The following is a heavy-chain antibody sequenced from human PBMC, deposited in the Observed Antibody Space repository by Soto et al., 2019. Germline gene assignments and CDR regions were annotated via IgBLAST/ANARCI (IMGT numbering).Heavy chain of an antibody. CDR2: IYYSGST. D-gene: IGHD3-22*01. Sequence: KSSETLSLTCTVSGGSISSSSYYWGWIHQPPGKGLEWIGSIYYSGSTYYNPSLKSRVTISVDTSKNQFSLKLSSVTAADTAVYYCAGRVGDYDSSDYFDYWGQGTLVTVSS. V-gene: IGHV4-39*01. CDR1: GGSISSSSYY. J-gene: IGHJ4*02. CDR3: AGRVGDYDSSDYFDY.